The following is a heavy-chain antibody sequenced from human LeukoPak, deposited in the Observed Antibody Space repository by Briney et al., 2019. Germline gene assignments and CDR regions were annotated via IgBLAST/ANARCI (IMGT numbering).Heavy chain of an antibody. CDR3: ARDTLGEGEDANYAVYYFDY. D-gene: IGHD4/OR15-4a*01. CDR1: GFRFNAYW. V-gene: IGHV3-7*01. J-gene: IGHJ4*02. Sequence: GGSLRLSCAASGFRFNAYWMSWVRQAPGKGLEWVANIKQDGNEKYYADSVKGRFTISRDNGKNSLDLQMNSLRADDTAVYYCARDTLGEGEDANYAVYYFDYWGQGTVVTVSS. CDR2: IKQDGNEK.